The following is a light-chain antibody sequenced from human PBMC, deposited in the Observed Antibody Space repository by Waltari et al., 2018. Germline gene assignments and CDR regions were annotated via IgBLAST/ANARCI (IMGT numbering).Light chain of an antibody. V-gene: IGKV1-39*01. CDR1: KYISSY. J-gene: IGKJ1*01. Sequence: DIQMTQSPSSLSAFVGDRVTITRRASKYISSYLNWYQHKSGKAPKLLIYAASSLQSGVPSRFSGSGSGTDFTLTISNLQPEDFATYFCQHTYSIPWTFGQGTKVEIE. CDR3: QHTYSIPWT. CDR2: AAS.